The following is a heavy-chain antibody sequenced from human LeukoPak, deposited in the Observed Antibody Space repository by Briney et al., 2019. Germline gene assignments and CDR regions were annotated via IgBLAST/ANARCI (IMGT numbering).Heavy chain of an antibody. Sequence: GGSLRLSCAASGFTFSTYDMSWVRQAPGKGLEWVSGISAGGNTFYSDSVRGRFTISRDTSKNMVFLQMNSLRVEDTAVYYCARGIDYWGRGTLVTVSS. J-gene: IGHJ4*02. V-gene: IGHV3-23*01. CDR1: GFTFSTYD. CDR2: ISAGGNT. CDR3: ARGIDY.